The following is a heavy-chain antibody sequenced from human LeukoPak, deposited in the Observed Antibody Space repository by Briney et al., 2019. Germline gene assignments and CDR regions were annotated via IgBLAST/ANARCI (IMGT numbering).Heavy chain of an antibody. D-gene: IGHD4-17*01. CDR2: IYHSGST. Sequence: SETLSLTCAVSGGSISSGGYSWSWIRQPPGQGLEWIGYIYHSGSTYYNPSLKSRVTISVDRSKNQFSLKLSSVTAADTAVYYCARVMGGDYDYYGMDVWGQGTTVTVSS. V-gene: IGHV4-30-2*01. J-gene: IGHJ6*02. CDR3: ARVMGGDYDYYGMDV. CDR1: GGSISSGGYS.